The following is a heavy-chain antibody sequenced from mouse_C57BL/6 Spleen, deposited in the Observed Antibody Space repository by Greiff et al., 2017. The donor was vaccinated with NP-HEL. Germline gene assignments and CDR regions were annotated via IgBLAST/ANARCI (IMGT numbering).Heavy chain of an antibody. J-gene: IGHJ2*01. V-gene: IGHV1-5*01. CDR1: GYKFTSYW. D-gene: IGHD2-5*01. Sequence: EVQLQQSGTVLARPGASVKMSCKTSGYKFTSYWMHWVKQRPGQGLEWIGAIYPGNSDTSYNQKFKGKAKLTAVTSASTAYMELSSLTNEDSAVYYCTRDYYSNYGYPYYFDYWGQGTTLTVSS. CDR2: IYPGNSDT. CDR3: TRDYYSNYGYPYYFDY.